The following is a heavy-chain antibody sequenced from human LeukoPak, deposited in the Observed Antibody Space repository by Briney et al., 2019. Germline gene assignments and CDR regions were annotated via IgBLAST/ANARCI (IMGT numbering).Heavy chain of an antibody. D-gene: IGHD6-13*01. Sequence: ASVKVSCKASGYTFTSYAMHWVRQAPGQRLEWMGWINAGNGNTKYSQKFQGRVSMTEDTSTDTAYMELSSLRSEDAAVYYCTTDLWAPPLVTTSSRQSSQDSSSWHELDWGQGTLVTVSS. CDR3: TTDLWAPPLVTTSSRQSSQDSSSWHELD. J-gene: IGHJ4*02. CDR2: INAGNGNT. V-gene: IGHV1-3*01. CDR1: GYTFTSYA.